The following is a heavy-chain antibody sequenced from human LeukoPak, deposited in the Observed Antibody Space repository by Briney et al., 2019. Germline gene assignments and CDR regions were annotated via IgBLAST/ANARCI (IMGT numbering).Heavy chain of an antibody. CDR2: IIPIFGTA. J-gene: IGHJ5*02. D-gene: IGHD3-3*01. CDR3: ARNKLRFLEWSRFDP. Sequence: SVKVSCKASGGTFSSYAISWVRQAPGQGLEWMGRIIPIFGTANYAQKFQGRVTITADKSTSTAYMELSSLRSEDTAVYYCARNKLRFLEWSRFDPWGQGTLVTVSS. V-gene: IGHV1-69*06. CDR1: GGTFSSYA.